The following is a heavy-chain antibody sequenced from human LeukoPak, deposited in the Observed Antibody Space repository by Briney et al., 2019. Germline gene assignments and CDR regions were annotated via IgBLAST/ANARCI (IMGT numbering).Heavy chain of an antibody. CDR2: IWYDGSNK. Sequence: PGGSLRLSCAASGFTFSSYGMHWVRQAPGKGLERVAVIWYDGSNKYYADSVKGRFTISRDNSKNTLYLQMNSLRVEDTAVYYCAKDKITAAGRDWYLDLWGRGTLVTVSS. CDR1: GFTFSSYG. J-gene: IGHJ2*01. D-gene: IGHD6-13*01. V-gene: IGHV3-33*06. CDR3: AKDKITAAGRDWYLDL.